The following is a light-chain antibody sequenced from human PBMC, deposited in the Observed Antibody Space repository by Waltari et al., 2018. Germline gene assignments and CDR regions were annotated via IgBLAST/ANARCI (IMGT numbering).Light chain of an antibody. J-gene: IGLJ3*02. CDR1: SSDVGGYSF. V-gene: IGLV2-8*01. CDR2: EVN. Sequence: QSALTQPPSASGSPGQSVTISCTGTSSDVGGYSFFSWYQQHPGTAPKLLIFEVNKRASGVPDRFSGFRSGTTASLTVAGLQAEDEADYYCSAYAGFKNVVFGGGTKLTVL. CDR3: SAYAGFKNVV.